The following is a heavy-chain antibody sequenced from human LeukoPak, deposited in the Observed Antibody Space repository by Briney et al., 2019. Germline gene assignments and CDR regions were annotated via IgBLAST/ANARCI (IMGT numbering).Heavy chain of an antibody. V-gene: IGHV4-34*01. D-gene: IGHD3-22*01. CDR2: INHSGST. CDR3: ARRITMIVVVRYFDY. CDR1: GGSFSGYY. J-gene: IGHJ4*02. Sequence: PSETLSLTCAVYGGSFSGYYWSWIRQPPGKGLEGIGEINHSGSTNYNPSLKSRVTISVDTSKNQLSLKLSSVTAADTAVYYCARRITMIVVVRYFDYWGQGTLVTVSS.